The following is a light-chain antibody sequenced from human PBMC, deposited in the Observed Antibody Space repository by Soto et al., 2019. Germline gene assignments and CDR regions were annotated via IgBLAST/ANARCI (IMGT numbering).Light chain of an antibody. CDR1: QRVGTF. CDR2: GAS. J-gene: IGKJ4*01. V-gene: IGKV1-39*01. Sequence: IQMTQSPSSLSASVGDRVTITCRTSQRVGTFLNWYQQKLGEAPKLLIFGASNLQSAVPSRFTGSGSETDFNFTVSSLEPEDFAVYYCQQTYRAPFTFGGGTKVDIK. CDR3: QQTYRAPFT.